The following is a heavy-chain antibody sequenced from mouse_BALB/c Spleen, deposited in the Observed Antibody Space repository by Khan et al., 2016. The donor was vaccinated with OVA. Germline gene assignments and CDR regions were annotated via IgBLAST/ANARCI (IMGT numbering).Heavy chain of an antibody. Sequence: EVQLQQSGAELVKPGASVTLSCTASGFNIKDTYLHWVNQRPEQGLEWVGRIDPENGYVKFDPKFQGKATITADTSSSTVYLQLSSLTSEDTAVYYCARITSDDGSYWGQGTLVTVS. J-gene: IGHJ3*01. V-gene: IGHV14-3*02. CDR1: GFNIKDTY. CDR2: IDPENGYV. CDR3: ARITSDDGSY. D-gene: IGHD6-1*01.